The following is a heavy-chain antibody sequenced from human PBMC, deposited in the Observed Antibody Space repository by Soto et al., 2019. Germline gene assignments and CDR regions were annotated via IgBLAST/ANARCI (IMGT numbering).Heavy chain of an antibody. CDR3: AKVGLGGLLDS. CDR2: VYHTGST. D-gene: IGHD2-15*01. V-gene: IGHV4-59*01. Sequence: PSETLSLTCTVSGGSISSYYWTWVRQPPGKGLEWIGYVYHTGSTNYNPSLKSRVSMSLDTSKNQFSLKLTSVTAADTAVYYCAKVGLGGLLDSWGQGTLVTVSS. J-gene: IGHJ4*02. CDR1: GGSISSYY.